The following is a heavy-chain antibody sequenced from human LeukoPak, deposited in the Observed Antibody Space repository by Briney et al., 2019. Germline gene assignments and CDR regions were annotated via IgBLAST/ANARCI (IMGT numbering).Heavy chain of an antibody. V-gene: IGHV3-23*01. CDR2: ISDSGGST. Sequence: PGGSLRLSCTASGFTFSSYAMSWVRQAPGKGLEWVSAISDSGGSTYYADSVKGRFTISRDNSKNTLFLQMNRLRAEDTAIYYCAKDQGHYYDTIPYYYWGQGTLITVSS. CDR1: GFTFSSYA. D-gene: IGHD3-22*01. CDR3: AKDQGHYYDTIPYYY. J-gene: IGHJ4*02.